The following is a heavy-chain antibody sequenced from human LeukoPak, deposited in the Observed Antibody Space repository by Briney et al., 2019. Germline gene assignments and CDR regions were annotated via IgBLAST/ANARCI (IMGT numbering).Heavy chain of an antibody. Sequence: GASVKVSCKASGDTFTGYYMHWVRQAPGQGLEWMGWINPNSVGTNYAQKCQGRVTMTRDTSISTAYMELSRLRSDDTAVYYCARSWDFWSGYPFDYWGQGTLVTVSS. V-gene: IGHV1-2*02. CDR3: ARSWDFWSGYPFDY. D-gene: IGHD3-3*01. J-gene: IGHJ4*02. CDR1: GDTFTGYY. CDR2: INPNSVGT.